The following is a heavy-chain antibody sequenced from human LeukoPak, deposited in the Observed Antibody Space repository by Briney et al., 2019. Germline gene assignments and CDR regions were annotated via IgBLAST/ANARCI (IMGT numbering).Heavy chain of an antibody. CDR2: IYSGGST. V-gene: IGHV3-53*01. Sequence: PGGSLRLSCAASGFTVSSNYMSWVRQAPGKGLEWVSVIYSGGSTYYADSVKGRFTISRDNSKNTLYLQMSSLRAEDTAVYYCAKIKGGLLWQQLTDWGQGTLVTVSS. CDR3: AKIKGGLLWQQLTD. J-gene: IGHJ4*02. CDR1: GFTVSSNY. D-gene: IGHD6-13*01.